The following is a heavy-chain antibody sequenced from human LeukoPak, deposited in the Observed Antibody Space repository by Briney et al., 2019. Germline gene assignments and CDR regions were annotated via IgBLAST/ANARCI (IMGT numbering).Heavy chain of an antibody. CDR1: GFTVSSNY. CDR3: ASVDHGSGSYPTHYYYYYGMDV. Sequence: PGGSLRLSCAASGFTVSSNYMSWVRQAPGKGLEWVSVIYSGGSTYYADSVKGRFTISRDNSKNTLYLQMNSLRAEDTAVYYCASVDHGSGSYPTHYYYYYGMDVWGQGTTVTVSS. CDR2: IYSGGST. D-gene: IGHD3-10*01. V-gene: IGHV3-66*01. J-gene: IGHJ6*02.